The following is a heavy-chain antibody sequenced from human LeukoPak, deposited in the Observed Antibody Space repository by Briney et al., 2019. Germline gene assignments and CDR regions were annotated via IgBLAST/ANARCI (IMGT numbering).Heavy chain of an antibody. CDR1: GYSFTSYW. D-gene: IGHD4-17*01. V-gene: IGHV5-51*01. J-gene: IGHJ4*02. CDR2: IYPGDSDT. Sequence: GESLKISCKGSGYSFTSYWIGWVRQMPGKGLEWMGIIYPGDSDTKYSPSFQGQVTISADKSISTAYLQWSSLKASDTAMYYCARLRPGGYGGYVGPDYWGQGTLVTVSS. CDR3: ARLRPGGYGGYVGPDY.